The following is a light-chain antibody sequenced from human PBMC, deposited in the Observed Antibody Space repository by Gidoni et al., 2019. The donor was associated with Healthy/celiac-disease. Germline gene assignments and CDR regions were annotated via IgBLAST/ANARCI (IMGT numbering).Light chain of an antibody. Sequence: EIVLTQSPATLSLSPGERATLSCRASQSVSSYLAWYQQKPGQAPRLLLYDASNRATGIPARSSGSGSGTDFTLTISSLEPEDFAVYYCQQRSNWPLTFGGGTKVEIK. V-gene: IGKV3-11*01. CDR3: QQRSNWPLT. CDR2: DAS. CDR1: QSVSSY. J-gene: IGKJ4*01.